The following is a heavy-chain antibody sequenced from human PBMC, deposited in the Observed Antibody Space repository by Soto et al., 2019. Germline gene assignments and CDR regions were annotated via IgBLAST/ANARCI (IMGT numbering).Heavy chain of an antibody. J-gene: IGHJ4*02. Sequence: QVQLQESGPGLVKPSQTLSLTCTVSGGSISSGGYYWSWIRQHPGKGLEWIGYIYYSGSTYYNPSLKCRVTISVDTSKNQFSLNLSSVTAADTAVYYCATYGSGTYKPTTFDYWGQGTLVTVSS. V-gene: IGHV4-31*03. CDR3: ATYGSGTYKPTTFDY. CDR2: IYYSGST. CDR1: GGSISSGGYY. D-gene: IGHD3-10*01.